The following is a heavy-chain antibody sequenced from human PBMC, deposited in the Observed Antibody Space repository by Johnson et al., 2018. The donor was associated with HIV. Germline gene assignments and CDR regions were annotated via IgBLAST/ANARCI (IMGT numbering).Heavy chain of an antibody. D-gene: IGHD4-17*01. CDR2: VNPNGDST. CDR1: QFTFSSYY. Sequence: QLVESGGGLVQPGGSLRLSCAASQFTFSSYYMNCVRQAPGNGLELVGQVNPNGDSTYLIDSGKDRFNISIDNAKNKLHLQMNSLKTEDTALYYCAKDLAYGDYEGDAFDIWGQGTMLTVSS. J-gene: IGHJ3*02. CDR3: AKDLAYGDYEGDAFDI. V-gene: IGHV3-25*04.